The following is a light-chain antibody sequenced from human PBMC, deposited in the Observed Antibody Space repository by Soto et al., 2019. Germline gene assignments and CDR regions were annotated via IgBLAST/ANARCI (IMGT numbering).Light chain of an antibody. CDR1: SSDLASYNR. CDR3: SSYAGSNNFYV. CDR2: EVS. J-gene: IGLJ1*01. Sequence: QSVLTQPPSVSGSPGQSVTISCTGTSSDLASYNRVSWYQRPPGTGPKLVIYEVSNRPSGIPDRFSGSKSGNTASLTISGLQAEDEAEYYCSSYAGSNNFYVFGTGTKVTVL. V-gene: IGLV2-18*02.